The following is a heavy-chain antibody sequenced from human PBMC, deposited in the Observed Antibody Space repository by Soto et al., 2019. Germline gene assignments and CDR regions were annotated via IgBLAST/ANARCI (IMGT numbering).Heavy chain of an antibody. V-gene: IGHV3-64D*06. CDR3: VKGEYYYDSSGYYPFDY. Sequence: GGSLRLSCAASGFTSSSYAMHWVRQAPGKGLEYVSSISTNGGSTHYADSVKGRFTISRDNSKNTQYLQMSSLRADDTAVYYCVKGEYYYDSSGYYPFDYWGQGT. J-gene: IGHJ4*02. CDR1: GFTSSSYA. CDR2: ISTNGGST. D-gene: IGHD3-22*01.